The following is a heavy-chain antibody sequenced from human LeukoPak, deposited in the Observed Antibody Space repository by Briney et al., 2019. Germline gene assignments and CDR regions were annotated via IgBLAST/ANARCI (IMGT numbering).Heavy chain of an antibody. CDR1: GGTFSSYA. J-gene: IGHJ4*02. Sequence: SVKVSCKASGGTFSSYAISWVRQAPGQGLEWMGGIIPIFGTANYAQKFQGRVTITADKSTSTAYMELSSLRSEDTAVYYCASHYESRDGYNWANFDYWGQGTLVTVSS. D-gene: IGHD5-24*01. CDR3: ASHYESRDGYNWANFDY. CDR2: IIPIFGTA. V-gene: IGHV1-69*06.